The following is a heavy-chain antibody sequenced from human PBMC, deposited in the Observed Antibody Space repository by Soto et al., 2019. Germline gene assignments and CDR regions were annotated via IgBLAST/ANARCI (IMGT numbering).Heavy chain of an antibody. CDR2: ISGTSDYI. CDR1: GFTFSSYS. Sequence: PGGSLRLSCAASGFTFSSYSMNWVRQAPGRGLEWVAAISGTSDYIYYADSVKGRFTISRDNAKTSLDIQMNSLRAEDTAVYYCARDHRYCSGSSCRPYYYYYGMDVWGQGTTVTVSS. V-gene: IGHV3-21*01. J-gene: IGHJ6*02. D-gene: IGHD2-15*01. CDR3: ARDHRYCSGSSCRPYYYYYGMDV.